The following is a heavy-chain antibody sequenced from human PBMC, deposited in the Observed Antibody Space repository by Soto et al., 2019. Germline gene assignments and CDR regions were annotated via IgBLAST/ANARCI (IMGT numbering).Heavy chain of an antibody. V-gene: IGHV3-74*01. D-gene: IGHD6-13*01. CDR2: INSDGSIT. J-gene: IGHJ4*02. Sequence: EVQLVESGGGIVQPGGSLRLSCAASGFTFSSYWMHWVRQVPGKGLEWVSRINSDGSITNYVYSVRGRFTFSRDNAENTLYLEMDRQSAGDTAVYYCARARIYSGSWYVGYWGQGALVTVSS. CDR3: ARARIYSGSWYVGY. CDR1: GFTFSSYW.